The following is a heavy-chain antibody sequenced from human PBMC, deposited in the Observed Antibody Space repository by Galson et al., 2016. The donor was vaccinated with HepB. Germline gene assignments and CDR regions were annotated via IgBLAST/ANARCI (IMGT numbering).Heavy chain of an antibody. CDR3: ARDHWRDGVKDY. CDR1: GFTFSSYW. CDR2: XNSDGSGA. Sequence: SLRLSCAASGFTFSSYWMYWVRQAXXKGLXXVSRXNSDGSGAIYADSVKGRFTISRDNAKNTLYLQMNSLRAEDTAVYYCARDHWRDGVKDYWGQGTLVTVSS. D-gene: IGHD5-24*01. J-gene: IGHJ4*02. V-gene: IGHV3-74*01.